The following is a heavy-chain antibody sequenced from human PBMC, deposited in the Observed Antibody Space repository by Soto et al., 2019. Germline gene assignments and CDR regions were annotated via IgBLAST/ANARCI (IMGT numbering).Heavy chain of an antibody. CDR1: GGTFSSYA. V-gene: IGHV1-69*13. J-gene: IGHJ6*02. Sequence: SVKVSCKASGGTFSSYAISWVRQAPGQGLEWMGGIIPIFGTANYAQKFQGRVTITADESTSTAYMELSSLRSEDTAVYYCARWGYSSSRGKVYYYYGMDVWGQGTTVTVSS. D-gene: IGHD6-13*01. CDR3: ARWGYSSSRGKVYYYYGMDV. CDR2: IIPIFGTA.